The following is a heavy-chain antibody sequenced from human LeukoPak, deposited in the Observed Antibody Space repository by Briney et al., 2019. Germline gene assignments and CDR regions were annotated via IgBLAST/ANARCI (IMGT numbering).Heavy chain of an antibody. CDR2: INHNGST. CDR3: ARGEWLSNWFDP. J-gene: IGHJ5*02. Sequence: SETLSLTCAVYGGSFSGYYWTWIRQPPGKGLEWIGEINHNGSTNYNPSLKSRVTTSVDTSKNQFSLKLSSVTAADTAVYYCARGEWLSNWFDPWGQGTLVTVSS. D-gene: IGHD6-19*01. CDR1: GGSFSGYY. V-gene: IGHV4-34*01.